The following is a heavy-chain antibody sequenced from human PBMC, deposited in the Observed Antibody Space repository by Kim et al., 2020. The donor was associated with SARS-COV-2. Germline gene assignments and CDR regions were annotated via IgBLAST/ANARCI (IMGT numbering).Heavy chain of an antibody. CDR1: GFIFSNYA. D-gene: IGHD1-26*01. V-gene: IGHV3-23*01. CDR3: AKRVVVGPTGAPDF. Sequence: GGSLRLSCAASGFIFSNYAMTWVRQGPGRGLEWVSSIGPNAINTYYADSVKGRFTISRDNSKNTLYLQMSSLRAEDTALYYCAKRVVVGPTGAPDFWGQGTLVTLSS. CDR2: IGPNAINT. J-gene: IGHJ4*02.